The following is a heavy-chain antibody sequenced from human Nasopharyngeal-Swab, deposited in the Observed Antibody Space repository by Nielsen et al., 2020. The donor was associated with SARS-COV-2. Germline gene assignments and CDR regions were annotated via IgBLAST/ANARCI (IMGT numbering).Heavy chain of an antibody. V-gene: IGHV3-11*01. CDR3: AREKGYQVLLDLYYHRLYA. D-gene: IGHD2-2*01. J-gene: IGHJ6*04. CDR1: GFTFSDYY. CDR2: IRHSGRTT. Sequence: GESLKISCAASGFTFSDYYLAWVRPAPGKGLEWLSYIRHSGRTTDSADSVTGRFTISRDNANHLLFLQMNSLSRGDTAVYYGAREKGYQVLLDLYYHRLYAWGYGTAVTVSS.